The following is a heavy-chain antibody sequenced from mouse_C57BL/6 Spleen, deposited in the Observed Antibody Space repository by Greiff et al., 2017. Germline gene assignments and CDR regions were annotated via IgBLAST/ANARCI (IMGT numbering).Heavy chain of an antibody. Sequence: EVQLQESGGGLVQPKGSLKLSCAASGFSFNTYAMNWVRQAPGKGLEWVARIRSKSNNYATYYADSVKDRFTISRDDSESMLYLQMNNLKTEDTAMYYCVRLPDYLYAMDYWGQGTSGTVSS. J-gene: IGHJ4*01. V-gene: IGHV10-1*01. CDR1: GFSFNTYA. CDR3: VRLPDYLYAMDY. CDR2: IRSKSNNYAT. D-gene: IGHD2-4*01.